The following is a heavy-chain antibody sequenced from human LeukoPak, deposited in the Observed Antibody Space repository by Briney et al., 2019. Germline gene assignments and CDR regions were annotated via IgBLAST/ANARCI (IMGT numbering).Heavy chain of an antibody. D-gene: IGHD3-9*01. CDR2: ISSSGSTI. J-gene: IGHJ4*02. Sequence: GGSLRLSCAASGFTFSSYEMNWVRQAPGKGLEWVSYISSSGSTIYYADSVKGRFTISGDNAKNSLYLQMNSLRAEDTAVYYCARAPLRYFDRPYYFDYWGQGTLVTVSS. CDR1: GFTFSSYE. V-gene: IGHV3-48*03. CDR3: ARAPLRYFDRPYYFDY.